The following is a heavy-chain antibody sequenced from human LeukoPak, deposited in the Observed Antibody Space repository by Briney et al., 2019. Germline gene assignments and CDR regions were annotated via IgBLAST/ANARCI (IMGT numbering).Heavy chain of an antibody. CDR3: AKAPVTSCRGAYCYPFDP. Sequence: PGRSLRLSCAPAGSSLTSYSMSCVSHAPGNWLEWVSATRSSESGTYYADSVRGRFTISRDNSKNTLYLHMKSLRAEDAAVYYCAKAPVTSCRGAYCYPFDPWGQGTVVTVSS. D-gene: IGHD2-21*01. J-gene: IGHJ5*02. CDR2: TRSSESGT. V-gene: IGHV3-23*01. CDR1: GSSLTSYS.